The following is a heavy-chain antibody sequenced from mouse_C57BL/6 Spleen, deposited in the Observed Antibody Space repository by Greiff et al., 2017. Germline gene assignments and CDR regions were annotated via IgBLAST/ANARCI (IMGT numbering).Heavy chain of an antibody. CDR2: ILPSIGRT. Sequence: VQLQESGSELRSPGSSVKLSCKDFDSEVFPIAYMSWVRQKPGHGFEWIGGILPSIGRTIYGEKFEDKATLDADTLSNTAYLELNSLTSEDSAIYYCARRGHYYGSSYEYFDVWGTGTTVTVSS. V-gene: IGHV15-2*01. D-gene: IGHD1-1*01. CDR1: DSEVFPIAY. CDR3: ARRGHYYGSSYEYFDV. J-gene: IGHJ1*03.